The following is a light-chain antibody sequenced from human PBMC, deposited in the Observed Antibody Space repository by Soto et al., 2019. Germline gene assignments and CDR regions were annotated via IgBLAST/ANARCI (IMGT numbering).Light chain of an antibody. J-gene: IGLJ1*01. V-gene: IGLV2-14*01. Sequence: QPVLTPPASVSGSPGQSIAISCTGTSSDVGGYDYVSWHQQQPDKAPKLMIYEVTKRPSGVSNRFSGSKSGNTASLTISGLQAEDEADYYCSSHTSGSTRVFGTGTKVTVL. CDR3: SSHTSGSTRV. CDR2: EVT. CDR1: SSDVGGYDY.